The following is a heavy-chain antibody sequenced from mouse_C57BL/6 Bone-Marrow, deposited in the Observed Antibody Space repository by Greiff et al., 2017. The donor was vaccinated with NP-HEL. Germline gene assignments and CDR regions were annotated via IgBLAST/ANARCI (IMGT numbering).Heavy chain of an antibody. Sequence: DVMLVESGGGLVQPGGSLKLSCAASGFTFSDYGMHWVRQAPEKGLEWVAYISSGSSTIYYADTVTGRFTISRDNAKNTLFLQMTSLRSEDTAMYYCARPPYYYGSSYPYWYFDVWGTGTTVTVSS. CDR3: ARPPYYYGSSYPYWYFDV. CDR1: GFTFSDYG. V-gene: IGHV5-17*01. CDR2: ISSGSSTI. J-gene: IGHJ1*03. D-gene: IGHD1-1*01.